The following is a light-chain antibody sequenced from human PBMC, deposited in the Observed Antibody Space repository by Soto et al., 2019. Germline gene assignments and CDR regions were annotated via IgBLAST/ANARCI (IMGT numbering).Light chain of an antibody. CDR1: NRDIGGYNF. Sequence: QSALTQPASVSGSPRQSISISCSGTNRDIGGYNFVSWYQQHPGKAPKLLIYEVNNRPSGVSDRFSGSKSGNTASLTISGLQAEDEGDFYCSSYSGSGTLVVFGGGTKLTVL. CDR3: SSYSGSGTLVV. V-gene: IGLV2-14*01. J-gene: IGLJ3*02. CDR2: EVN.